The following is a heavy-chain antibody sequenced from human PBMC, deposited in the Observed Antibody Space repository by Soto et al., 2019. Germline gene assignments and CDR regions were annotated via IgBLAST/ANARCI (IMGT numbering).Heavy chain of an antibody. D-gene: IGHD3-22*01. V-gene: IGHV1-18*04. CDR2: GSGYNGMT. CDR1: GYSFTSHG. J-gene: IGHJ5*02. CDR3: ARDSSSSSIWFDP. Sequence: ASVKVSCQATGYSFTSHGFSWVRPARGQALEGMAWGSGYNGMTDIAEKFQGRVTLTIEPTTNTAYMELKSLTSDDTAVYFCARDSSSSSIWFDPWGQGTRVTVSS.